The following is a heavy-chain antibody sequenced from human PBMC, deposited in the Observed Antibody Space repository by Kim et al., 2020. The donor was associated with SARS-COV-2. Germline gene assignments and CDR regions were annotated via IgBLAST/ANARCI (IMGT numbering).Heavy chain of an antibody. J-gene: IGHJ4*02. CDR2: ISTSGST. Sequence: SETLSLTCTVSGASITSGSYYWTWIRQPAGKGLEWIGRISTSGSTNYNPSLKSRLTISLDTSKNQFSLKVNSVTAPDTAIYYCARAAAVSFDCWGQGTLVTVSS. V-gene: IGHV4-61*02. CDR1: GASITSGSYY. D-gene: IGHD6-13*01. CDR3: ARAAAVSFDC.